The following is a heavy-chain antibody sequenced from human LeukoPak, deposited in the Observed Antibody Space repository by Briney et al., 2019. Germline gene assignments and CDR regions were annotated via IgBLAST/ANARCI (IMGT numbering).Heavy chain of an antibody. CDR3: AHLSKMVATNG. CDR2: INPNSGGT. D-gene: IGHD1-26*01. V-gene: IGHV1-2*02. J-gene: IGHJ3*01. CDR1: GYTSTGYY. Sequence: ASVNVSFKSSGYTSTGYYMHWVPQAPGQGLEWMGWINPNSGGTNYAQKFQGRVTMTRDTSISTAYMEQSRLRSDDTAVYYRAHLSKMVATNGWGQRTMVSVSS.